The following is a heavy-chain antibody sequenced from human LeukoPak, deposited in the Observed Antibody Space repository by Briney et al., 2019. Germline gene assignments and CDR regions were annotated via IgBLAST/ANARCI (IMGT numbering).Heavy chain of an antibody. J-gene: IGHJ5*02. CDR2: IYTSGST. Sequence: SETLSLTCTVSGGSISSYYWSWIRQPAGKGLEWIGRIYTSGSTNYNPSLQSRVTISLDTSKNLFSLKLSSVTAADTAVYYCARSPQGTATTANWLDPWGQGTLVTVSS. CDR3: ARSPQGTATTANWLDP. CDR1: GGSISSYY. V-gene: IGHV4-4*07. D-gene: IGHD4-17*01.